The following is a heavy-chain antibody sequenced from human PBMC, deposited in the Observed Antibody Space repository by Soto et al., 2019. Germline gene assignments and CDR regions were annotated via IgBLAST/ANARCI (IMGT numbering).Heavy chain of an antibody. CDR2: MNPNSGNT. V-gene: IGHV1-8*01. J-gene: IGHJ6*02. CDR1: GYTFTSYD. Sequence: QVQLVQSGAEVKKPGASVKVSCKASGYTFTSYDINWVRQATGQGLEWMGWMNPNSGNTGYAQKFQGRVTMTRNTSISTAYMELSSLRSEDTDVYYCARDRAVLVPAALNDYYYYGMDVWGQGTTVTVSS. CDR3: ARDRAVLVPAALNDYYYYGMDV. D-gene: IGHD2-2*01.